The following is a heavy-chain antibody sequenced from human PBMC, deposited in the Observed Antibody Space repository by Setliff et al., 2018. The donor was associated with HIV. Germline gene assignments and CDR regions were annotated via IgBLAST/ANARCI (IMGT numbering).Heavy chain of an antibody. CDR3: ARLSGDYYYFDY. CDR1: GGSISSYY. Sequence: SETLSLTCTVSGGSISSYYWSWIRQPPGKGLEWIGYIYTSGSTDYNPSLKSRVTISLDTSKNQFSLKLTSVTAADTAVYYCARLSGDYYYFDYWGQGTLVTVSS. D-gene: IGHD2-21*02. CDR2: IYTSGST. J-gene: IGHJ4*02. V-gene: IGHV4-4*09.